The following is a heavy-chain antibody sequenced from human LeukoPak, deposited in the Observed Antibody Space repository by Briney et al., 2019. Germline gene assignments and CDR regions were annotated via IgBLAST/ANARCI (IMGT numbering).Heavy chain of an antibody. D-gene: IGHD1-26*01. CDR2: IYYSGST. J-gene: IGHJ4*02. CDR3: ARPFSEKFYFES. Sequence: PSETLSLTCTVSGGSISSGDYYWSWIRQPPGKGLEWIGYIYYSGSTYYNPSLKSRVAMSLDTSKNQVSLYLTSVTAADTAMYFCARPFSEKFYFESWGQGTLVTVSS. V-gene: IGHV4-30-4*08. CDR1: GGSISSGDYY.